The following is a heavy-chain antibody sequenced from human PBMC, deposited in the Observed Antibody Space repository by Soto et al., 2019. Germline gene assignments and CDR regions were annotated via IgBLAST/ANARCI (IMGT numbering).Heavy chain of an antibody. J-gene: IGHJ4*02. CDR3: ARQLPSFYYGSGSYFNY. CDR1: GGSISSSSYY. Sequence: SETLSLTCTVSGGSISSSSYYWGWIRQPPGKGLEWIGSIYYSGSTYYNPSLKSRVTISVDTSKNQFSLKLSSVTAADTAVYYCARQLPSFYYGSGSYFNYWGQGTLVT. V-gene: IGHV4-39*01. D-gene: IGHD3-10*01. CDR2: IYYSGST.